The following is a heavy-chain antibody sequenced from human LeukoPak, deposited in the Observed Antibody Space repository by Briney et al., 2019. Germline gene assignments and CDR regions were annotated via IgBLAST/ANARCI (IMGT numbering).Heavy chain of an antibody. D-gene: IGHD3-3*01. V-gene: IGHV3-30-3*01. Sequence: GGSLRLSCAASGFTFSSYAMHWVRQAPGKGLEWVAVISYDGSNKYYADSVKGRFTISRDNSKNTLYLQMNSLRAEDTAVYYCASRDYDFWSGPPYYYYGMDVWGQGTTVTVSS. CDR1: GFTFSSYA. CDR3: ASRDYDFWSGPPYYYYGMDV. J-gene: IGHJ6*02. CDR2: ISYDGSNK.